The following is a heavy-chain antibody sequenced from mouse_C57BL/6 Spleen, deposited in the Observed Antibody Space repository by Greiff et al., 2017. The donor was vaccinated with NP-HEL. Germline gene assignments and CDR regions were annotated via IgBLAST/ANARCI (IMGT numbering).Heavy chain of an antibody. CDR3: ARESITTVVRWYFEV. Sequence: EVQLQQSGPVLVKPGASVKMSCKASGYTFTDYYMNWVKQSHGKSLEWIGVINPYNGGTSYNQKFKGKATLTVDKSSSTAYMELNSLTSEDSAVYYCARESITTVVRWYFEVWGTGTTVTVSS. J-gene: IGHJ1*03. CDR1: GYTFTDYY. CDR2: INPYNGGT. V-gene: IGHV1-19*01. D-gene: IGHD1-1*01.